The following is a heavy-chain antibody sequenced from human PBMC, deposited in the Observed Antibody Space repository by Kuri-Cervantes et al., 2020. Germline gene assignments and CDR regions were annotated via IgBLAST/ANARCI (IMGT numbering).Heavy chain of an antibody. CDR2: FDPEDGDT. CDR1: GYTVTQLS. V-gene: IGHV1-24*01. CDR3: ARVPSELHYNGLKRVVYFYYMDV. Sequence: ASVKVSCKVSGYTVTQLSMHWVRQAPGKGLQWMGGFDPEDGDTVYAQMFKGRVTMTEDVFTNTAFLELSTLRSEDTAVYFCARVPSELHYNGLKRVVYFYYMDVWGKGTTVTVSS. J-gene: IGHJ6*03. D-gene: IGHD3-10*01.